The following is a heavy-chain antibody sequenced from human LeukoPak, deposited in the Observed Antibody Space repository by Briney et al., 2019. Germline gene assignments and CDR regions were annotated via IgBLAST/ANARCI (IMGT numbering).Heavy chain of an antibody. CDR1: DGSISRYY. D-gene: IGHD3-9*01. V-gene: IGHV4-4*07. CDR3: ARDSDILTGPNWFDP. J-gene: IGHJ5*02. Sequence: AETLSLTCTVSDGSISRYYWSWIRQPAGRGLEWIGRIYTSGSTNYNPSLNSRVTMSVDTSKNQFSLKLSSVTAADTAVYYCARDSDILTGPNWFDPWGQGTLVTVSS. CDR2: IYTSGST.